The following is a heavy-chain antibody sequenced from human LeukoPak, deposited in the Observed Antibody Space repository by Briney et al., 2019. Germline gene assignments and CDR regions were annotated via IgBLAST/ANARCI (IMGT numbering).Heavy chain of an antibody. V-gene: IGHV4-39*01. D-gene: IGHD1-26*01. CDR3: ARLGRGAFDI. CDR1: GGSISSSSYY. Sequence: PSETLSLTCTVSGGSISSSSYYWGWIRQPPGKGLEWIGSIYYSGSTYYNPSLKSRVTISVDTSKNQSSLKLSSVTAADTAVYYCARLGRGAFDIWGQGTMVTVSS. J-gene: IGHJ3*02. CDR2: IYYSGST.